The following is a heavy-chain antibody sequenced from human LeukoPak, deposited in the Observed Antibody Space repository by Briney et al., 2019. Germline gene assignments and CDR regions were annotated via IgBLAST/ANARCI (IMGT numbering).Heavy chain of an antibody. CDR3: ASSYGSGSYYYYYYGMDV. J-gene: IGHJ6*02. D-gene: IGHD3-10*01. V-gene: IGHV4-31*01. Sequence: SQTLSLTCTVSGGSISSGGYYWIWIPQHPGKALEWIRYIYYSGSNYYKRSIKSPVTISVDTSKNQSSLKLSSVTAADTAVYYCASSYGSGSYYYYYYGMDVWGQGTTVTVSS. CDR1: GGSISSGGYY. CDR2: IYYSGSN.